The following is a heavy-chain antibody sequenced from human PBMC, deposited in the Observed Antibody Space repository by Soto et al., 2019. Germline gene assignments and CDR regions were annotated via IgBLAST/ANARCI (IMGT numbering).Heavy chain of an antibody. D-gene: IGHD3-3*01. V-gene: IGHV3-74*01. Sequence: PGGSLRLSCAASGFTFSSYWVHWVRQAPGKGLVWVSRINSDGSSTSYADSVKGRFTISRDNAKNTLYLQMNSLRAEDTAVYYCARESRFLEWLSEYNWFDPWGQGTLVTVSS. CDR2: INSDGSST. J-gene: IGHJ5*02. CDR1: GFTFSSYW. CDR3: ARESRFLEWLSEYNWFDP.